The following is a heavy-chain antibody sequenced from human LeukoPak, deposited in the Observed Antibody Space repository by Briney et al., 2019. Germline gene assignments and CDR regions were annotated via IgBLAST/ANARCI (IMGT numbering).Heavy chain of an antibody. CDR2: ISAGGDGT. CDR1: GFTFRGYA. D-gene: IGHD6-19*01. CDR3: AKGSSSGRPYFFDY. J-gene: IGHJ4*02. Sequence: GGSLSFSCAAPGFTFRGYAMTWFRRAQGKGLDWVSAISAGGDGTYHADSVKGRFTISRDNSKNTLFLQMNTLRAEDTAVYYCAKGSSSGRPYFFDYWGPGTLVTVSS. V-gene: IGHV3-23*01.